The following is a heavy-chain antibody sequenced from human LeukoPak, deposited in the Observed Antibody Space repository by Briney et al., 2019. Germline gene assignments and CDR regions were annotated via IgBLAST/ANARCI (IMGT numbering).Heavy chain of an antibody. Sequence: SETLSLTCAVYGGSFSGYYWSWIRQPPGKGLEWIGEINHSGSTNYNPSLKSRVAISVDTSKNQFSLKLGSVTAADTAVYYCARVSVFGVVIAGFDYWGQGTLVTVSS. V-gene: IGHV4-34*01. CDR3: ARVSVFGVVIAGFDY. D-gene: IGHD3-3*01. CDR2: INHSGST. CDR1: GGSFSGYY. J-gene: IGHJ4*02.